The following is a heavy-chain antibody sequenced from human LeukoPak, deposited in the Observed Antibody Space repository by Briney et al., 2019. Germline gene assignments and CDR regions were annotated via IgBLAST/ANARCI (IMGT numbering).Heavy chain of an antibody. CDR2: IIPIYATT. V-gene: IGHV1-69*05. D-gene: IGHD3-16*01. Sequence: SVKVSCKASGGSFSSSAISWVRQAPTQGLEWMAGIIPIYATTYYAQKFEGRVTVTTDESMSTAYMVLASLTSEDTAVYFCARDLGVERDYVDDIDKYSGGENHCGQGTLVTVSS. CDR1: GGSFSSSA. CDR3: ARDLGVERDYVDDIDKYSGGENH. J-gene: IGHJ5*02.